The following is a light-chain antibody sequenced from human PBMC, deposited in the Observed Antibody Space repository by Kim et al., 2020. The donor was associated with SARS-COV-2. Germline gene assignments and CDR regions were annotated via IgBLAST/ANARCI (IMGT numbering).Light chain of an antibody. Sequence: SPGERATRTCRASKSGSSNSLAWYQQKPGQAPRLLIYGASSRATGIPDRFSGSASGTDFTLTINRLEPEDFAVYYCQQYAGSPLTFGGGTKVDIK. V-gene: IGKV3-20*01. CDR3: QQYAGSPLT. CDR2: GAS. CDR1: KSGSSNS. J-gene: IGKJ4*01.